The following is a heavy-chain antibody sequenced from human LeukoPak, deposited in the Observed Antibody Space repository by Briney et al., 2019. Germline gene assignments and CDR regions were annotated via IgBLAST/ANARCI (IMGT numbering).Heavy chain of an antibody. CDR3: ARVGGYPLSAFDI. V-gene: IGHV4-34*01. J-gene: IGHJ3*02. D-gene: IGHD3-22*01. CDR2: INHSGST. CDR1: GGSFSGYY. Sequence: PSETLSLTCAVYGGSFSGYYWSWIRQPPGKGLEWIGEINHSGSTNYNPSLKSRVTISVDTSKNQFSLKLSSVTAADTAVCYCARVGGYPLSAFDIWGQGTMVTVSS.